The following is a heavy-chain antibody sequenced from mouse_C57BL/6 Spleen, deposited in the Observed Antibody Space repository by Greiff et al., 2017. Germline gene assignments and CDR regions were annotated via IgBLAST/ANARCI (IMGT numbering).Heavy chain of an antibody. D-gene: IGHD2-3*01. CDR1: GFNIKDDY. CDR3: TSIYDGYFAY. CDR2: IDPENGDT. J-gene: IGHJ3*01. V-gene: IGHV14-4*01. Sequence: EVQLQQSGAELVRPGASVKLSCTASGFNIKDDYMHWVKQRPEQGLEWIGWIDPENGDTEYASKFQGKATITADTSSNTAYLQLSSLTSEDTAVYYCTSIYDGYFAYWGQGTLVTVSA.